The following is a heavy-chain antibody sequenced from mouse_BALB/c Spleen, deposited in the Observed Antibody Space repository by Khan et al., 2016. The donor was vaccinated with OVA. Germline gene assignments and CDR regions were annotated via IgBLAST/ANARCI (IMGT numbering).Heavy chain of an antibody. V-gene: IGHV5-12-2*01. CDR2: ISNGGGSS. D-gene: IGHD1-1*01. J-gene: IGHJ4*01. CDR1: GFTFRSYT. CDR3: ARPSTTEYYYVMDY. Sequence: EVELVESGGDLVQPGGSLKLSCAASGFTFRSYTMSWVRQTPEKRLEWVAFISNGGGSSYYPDTVKGRFTISRDNAKNTLYLQMSSLTAEDTAMYCYARPSTTEYYYVMDYWGQGTSVTVSA.